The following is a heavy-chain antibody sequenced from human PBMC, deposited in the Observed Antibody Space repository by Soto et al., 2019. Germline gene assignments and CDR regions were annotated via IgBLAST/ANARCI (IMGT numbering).Heavy chain of an antibody. CDR2: IYYSGST. Sequence: SETLSLTCTVSGGSISSSSYYWGWIRQPPGKGLEWIGSIYYSGSTYYNPSLKSRVTISVDTSKNQFSLKLSSVTAADTAVYYCARLVWGGAYYDYIWGSYRRTNFDYWGQGTLVTVSS. CDR3: ARLVWGGAYYDYIWGSYRRTNFDY. J-gene: IGHJ4*02. CDR1: GGSISSSSYY. D-gene: IGHD3-16*02. V-gene: IGHV4-39*01.